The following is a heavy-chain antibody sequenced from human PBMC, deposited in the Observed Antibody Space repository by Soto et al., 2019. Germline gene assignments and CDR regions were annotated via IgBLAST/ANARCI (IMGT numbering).Heavy chain of an antibody. CDR2: IYYSGST. CDR3: ARGDYVISDYYYYGMDV. J-gene: IGHJ6*02. D-gene: IGHD4-17*01. Sequence: SETLSLTCTVSGVSISSYYWSWIRQPPGKGLEWIGYIYYSGSTNYNPSLKSRVTISVDTSKNQFSLKLSSVTAADTAVYYCARGDYVISDYYYYGMDVWGQGTTVTVSS. V-gene: IGHV4-59*01. CDR1: GVSISSYY.